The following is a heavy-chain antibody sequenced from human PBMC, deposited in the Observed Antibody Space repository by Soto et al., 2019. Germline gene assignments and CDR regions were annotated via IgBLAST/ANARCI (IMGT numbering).Heavy chain of an antibody. Sequence: QVQLQESGPGLVKPSQTLSLTCTVSGDSISSGGYYWSWIRQHPGKGLEWIGYIYYSGSTYYNPSLKRRVIXSXDPXKNQCSLKLSSVTAADTAVYYCARGSTVAAILFDYWGQGTLVTVSS. V-gene: IGHV4-31*03. J-gene: IGHJ4*02. D-gene: IGHD2-15*01. CDR2: IYYSGST. CDR3: ARGSTVAAILFDY. CDR1: GDSISSGGYY.